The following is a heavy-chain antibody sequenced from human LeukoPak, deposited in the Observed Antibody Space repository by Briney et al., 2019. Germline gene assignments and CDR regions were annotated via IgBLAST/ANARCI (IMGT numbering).Heavy chain of an antibody. J-gene: IGHJ4*02. D-gene: IGHD1-1*01. V-gene: IGHV3-30*18. CDR3: AKRMGPSTIATDLDY. CDR1: GFTFSSYG. CDR2: ISYDGSNK. Sequence: PGRSLRLSCAASGFTFSSYGMYWVRQAPGKGLEWVAVISYDGSNKYYADSVKGRFTISRDNSKNTLYLQMNSLRAEDTAVYYCAKRMGPSTIATDLDYWGQGTPVTVSS.